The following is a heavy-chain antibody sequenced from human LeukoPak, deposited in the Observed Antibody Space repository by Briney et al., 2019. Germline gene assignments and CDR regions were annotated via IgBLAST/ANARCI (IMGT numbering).Heavy chain of an antibody. J-gene: IGHJ6*03. CDR2: ISAYNGNT. Sequence: ASVKVSCKASGYTFTSYGISWVRQAPGQGLEWMGGISAYNGNTNYAQKLQGRVTMTTDTSTSTAYMELRSLRSDDTAVYYYAREAFGVVRYYYYYYMDVWGKGTTVTVSS. CDR1: GYTFTSYG. V-gene: IGHV1-18*01. CDR3: AREAFGVVRYYYYYYMDV. D-gene: IGHD3-3*01.